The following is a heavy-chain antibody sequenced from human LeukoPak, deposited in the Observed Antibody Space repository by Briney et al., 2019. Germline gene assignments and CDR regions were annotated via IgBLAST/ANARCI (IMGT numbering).Heavy chain of an antibody. CDR2: ISSSSSTI. J-gene: IGHJ5*02. CDR1: GFTFSSYS. V-gene: IGHV3-48*01. Sequence: GGSLRLSCAASGFTFSSYSMNWVRQAPGKGLEWVSYISSSSSTIYYADSVKGRFTISRDNAKNSLYLQMNSLRAEDTAVYYCARANPFGDYVLNWFDPWGQGTLVTVSS. CDR3: ARANPFGDYVLNWFDP. D-gene: IGHD4-17*01.